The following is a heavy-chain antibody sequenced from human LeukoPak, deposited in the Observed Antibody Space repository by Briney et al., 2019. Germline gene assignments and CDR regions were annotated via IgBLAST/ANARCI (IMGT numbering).Heavy chain of an antibody. V-gene: IGHV3-23*01. D-gene: IGHD3-16*01. CDR1: GFIFSHYG. Sequence: GGSLRLSCAASGFIFSHYGMNWVRQAPGKGLEWVSGLTSHSVTYYADSVRGRFTVSRDNSKNMVWLQMNSLRAEDTAVYYCARDSDWGRYDDWGQGALVTVSS. J-gene: IGHJ1*01. CDR2: LTSHSVT. CDR3: ARDSDWGRYDD.